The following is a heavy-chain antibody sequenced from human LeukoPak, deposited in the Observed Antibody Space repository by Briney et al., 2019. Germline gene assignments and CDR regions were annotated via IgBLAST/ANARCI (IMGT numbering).Heavy chain of an antibody. CDR3: ARKVGGEYAFDY. V-gene: IGHV1-46*01. J-gene: IGHJ4*02. Sequence: ASVKVSCKASGYTFTDYFIHWVRQAPGQGLEWMGVINPYGGSTNYAQKFLGRVTETMDTSTNAFYLELSSLRSEDTAVYYCARKVGGEYAFDYWGQGTLVTVSP. D-gene: IGHD4-17*01. CDR1: GYTFTDYF. CDR2: INPYGGST.